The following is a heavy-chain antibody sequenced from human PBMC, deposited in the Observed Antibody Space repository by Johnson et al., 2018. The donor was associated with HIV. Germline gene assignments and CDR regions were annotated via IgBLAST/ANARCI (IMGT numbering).Heavy chain of an antibody. CDR1: GFTFSSYG. CDR2: ISYDGSNK. Sequence: QMQLVESGGGVVQPGRSLRLSCAASGFTFSSYGMHWVRQAPGKGLEWVAVISYDGSNKYYADSVKGRFTISRDNSKNTLYLQMNSLRAEDTAVYYCAKDGYYDFWSGYHGADAFDIWGQGTMVTVSS. J-gene: IGHJ3*02. CDR3: AKDGYYDFWSGYHGADAFDI. D-gene: IGHD3-3*01. V-gene: IGHV3-30*18.